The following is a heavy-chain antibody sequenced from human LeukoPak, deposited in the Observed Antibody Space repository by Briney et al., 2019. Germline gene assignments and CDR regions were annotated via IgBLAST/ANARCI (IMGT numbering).Heavy chain of an antibody. V-gene: IGHV3-20*04. CDR3: AGLDSSSWRNWFDP. J-gene: IGHJ5*02. CDR1: GFTFDDYG. Sequence: SGGSLRLSCAASGFTFDDYGMSWVRQAPGKGLEWVSGINWNGGSAGYADSVKGRFTISRDNSKNTLYLQMNSLRAEDTAAYYCAGLDSSSWRNWFDPWGQGTLVTVSS. D-gene: IGHD6-13*01. CDR2: INWNGGSA.